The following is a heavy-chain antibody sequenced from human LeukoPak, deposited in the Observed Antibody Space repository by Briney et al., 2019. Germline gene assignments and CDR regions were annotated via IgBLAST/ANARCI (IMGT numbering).Heavy chain of an antibody. J-gene: IGHJ4*02. D-gene: IGHD5-18*01. V-gene: IGHV3-48*03. CDR2: ISSSGSTI. CDR1: GFTFSSYE. CDR3: ARDLGVDTAMVLDY. Sequence: GGSLRLSCAASGFTFSSYEMNWVRQAPGKGLEWVSYISSSGSTIYYADSVKGRFTISRDNSKNTLYLQMNSLRAEDTAVYYCARDLGVDTAMVLDYWGQGTLVTVSS.